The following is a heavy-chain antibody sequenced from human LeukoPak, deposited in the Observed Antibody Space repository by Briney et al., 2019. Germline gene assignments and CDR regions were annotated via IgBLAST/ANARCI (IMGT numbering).Heavy chain of an antibody. D-gene: IGHD6-19*01. CDR2: IIPIFGTA. J-gene: IGHJ3*02. Sequence: ASVKVSCKASGGTFSSYAISWVRQAPGQGLEWMGGIIPIFGTANYAQKFQGRVTITTDESTSTAYMELSSLRSEDTAVYYCAREWLVLGSDAFDIWGQGTMVAVSS. V-gene: IGHV1-69*05. CDR3: AREWLVLGSDAFDI. CDR1: GGTFSSYA.